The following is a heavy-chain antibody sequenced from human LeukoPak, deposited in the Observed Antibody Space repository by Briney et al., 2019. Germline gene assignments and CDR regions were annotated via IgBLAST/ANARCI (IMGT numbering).Heavy chain of an antibody. Sequence: SETLSLTCAVYGGSFSGYYWSWIRLPPGKGLEWIGEINHSGSTNYNPSLKSRVTISVDTSKNQFSLKLSSVTAADTAVYYCARGITIFGVVLDYWGQGTLVTVSS. D-gene: IGHD3-3*01. CDR2: INHSGST. CDR3: ARGITIFGVVLDY. J-gene: IGHJ4*02. CDR1: GGSFSGYY. V-gene: IGHV4-34*01.